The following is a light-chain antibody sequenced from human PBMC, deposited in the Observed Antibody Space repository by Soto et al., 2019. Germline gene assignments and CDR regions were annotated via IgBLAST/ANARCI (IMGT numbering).Light chain of an antibody. CDR3: AAWDDSLSGTGV. CDR2: TNN. Sequence: QAVLTQPPSASGTPGQRVTISCSGSSSNIGNFYVYWYQQLPGTAPKLLIYTNNQRPLGVPDRFSGSKSGTSASLAISGLRYEDEADYYCAAWDDSLSGTGVFGGGTQLTVL. J-gene: IGLJ7*01. V-gene: IGLV1-47*01. CDR1: SSNIGNFY.